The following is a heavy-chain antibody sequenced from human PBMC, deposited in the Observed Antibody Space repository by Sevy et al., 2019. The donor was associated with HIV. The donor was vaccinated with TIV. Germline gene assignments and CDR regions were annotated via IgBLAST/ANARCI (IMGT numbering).Heavy chain of an antibody. V-gene: IGHV1-8*01. D-gene: IGHD3-22*01. CDR2: MNPNRGNT. J-gene: IGHJ4*02. CDR3: ARGYYDSSGYTYYFDY. CDR1: GYTFTSYD. Sequence: ASVKVSCKASGYTFTSYDINWVRQATGQGLEWMGWMNPNRGNTGYAQKFQGRVTMTRNTSISTAYMELSSLRSEDTAVYYCARGYYDSSGYTYYFDYWGQGTLVTVSS.